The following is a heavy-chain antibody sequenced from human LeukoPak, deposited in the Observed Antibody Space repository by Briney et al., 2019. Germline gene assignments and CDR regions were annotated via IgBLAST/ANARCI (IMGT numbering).Heavy chain of an antibody. CDR2: IKQDGSTK. Sequence: PGGSLTHSCAASGFTFTNSWMAWVRQAPGKGLEWVANIKQDGSTKHYADSLKGRFTISRDNPKNSLYLQMNSLRADDTAVYYCARDTDGSLDYWGQGILVTVAS. V-gene: IGHV3-7*01. CDR3: ARDTDGSLDY. D-gene: IGHD1-26*01. J-gene: IGHJ4*02. CDR1: GFTFTNSW.